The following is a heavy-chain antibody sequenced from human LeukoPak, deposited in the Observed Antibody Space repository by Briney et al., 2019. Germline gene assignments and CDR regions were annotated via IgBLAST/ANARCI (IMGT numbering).Heavy chain of an antibody. D-gene: IGHD1-14*01. Sequence: KASGTLSLTCTVSGGSISSGAYYWTWIRQHPGKGLEWIGYTHYSGSTYYNPSLKSRVTISVDTSKNQFSLKLSSMTAADTAVYYCARAVLYYYYGMDVWGQGTTVTVSS. CDR1: GGSISSGAYY. J-gene: IGHJ6*02. CDR2: THYSGST. V-gene: IGHV4-31*03. CDR3: ARAVLYYYYGMDV.